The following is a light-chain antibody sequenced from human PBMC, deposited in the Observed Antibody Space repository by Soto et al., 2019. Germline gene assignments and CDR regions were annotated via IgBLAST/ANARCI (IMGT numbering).Light chain of an antibody. CDR1: QSLNSW. CDR2: KAS. Sequence: DIQMTQSPTTLSASVGDRVTITCRASQSLNSWLAWYQQKPGKAPKLLIHKASSLGSGVPSRFSGSRSGTEFPLTISSLQPDDFATYYCQQYNTYPLTFGGGTKVEIK. V-gene: IGKV1-5*03. J-gene: IGKJ4*01. CDR3: QQYNTYPLT.